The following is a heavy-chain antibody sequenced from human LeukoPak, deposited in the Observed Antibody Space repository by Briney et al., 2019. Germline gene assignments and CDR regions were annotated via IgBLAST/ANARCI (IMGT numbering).Heavy chain of an antibody. CDR3: ARVSYSDYFDY. J-gene: IGHJ4*02. CDR2: IKQDGSEK. CDR1: GFTFSSYW. V-gene: IGHV3-7*03. D-gene: IGHD2-15*01. Sequence: PGGSLRLSCAASGFTFSSYWMSWVRQAPGKGLEWVANIKQDGSEKYYVDSVKGRFTIPRDNAKNSLYLQMNSLRAEDTAVYYCARVSYSDYFDYWGQGTLVTVSS.